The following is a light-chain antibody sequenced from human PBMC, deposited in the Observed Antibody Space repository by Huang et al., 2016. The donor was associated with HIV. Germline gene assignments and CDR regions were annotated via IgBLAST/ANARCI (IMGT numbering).Light chain of an antibody. J-gene: IGKJ1*01. CDR3: QRYNSVPRM. V-gene: IGKV1-27*01. CDR1: QAIDTY. CDR2: GAT. Sequence: DMQMTQSPSSLSASVGARVTLSCRATQAIDTYLAWYQQKPGRVPNLRIYGATTLQSGVPSRFSGSGSGTNFTLTIASLQPEDVATYYCQRYNSVPRMFGQGTKVEIK.